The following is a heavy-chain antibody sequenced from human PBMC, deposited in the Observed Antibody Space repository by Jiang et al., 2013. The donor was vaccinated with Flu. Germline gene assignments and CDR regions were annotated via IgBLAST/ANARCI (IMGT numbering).Heavy chain of an antibody. J-gene: IGHJ4*02. CDR2: IHYSGRT. V-gene: IGHV4-39*01. CDR3: YSYGY. D-gene: IGHD1-26*01. Sequence: GSGLVKPSETLSLTCTVSGASISGSNYYWAWIRQPPGKGLEWIVSIHYSGRTYYNASLQSRVTTSIDTSKNQFSLNLNSVTAADTALYYCYSYGYWGQGTLVTVSS. CDR1: GASISGSNYY.